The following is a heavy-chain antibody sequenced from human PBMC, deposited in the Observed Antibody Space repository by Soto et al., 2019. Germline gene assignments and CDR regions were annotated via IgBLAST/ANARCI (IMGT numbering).Heavy chain of an antibody. CDR1: GFTFSSYS. V-gene: IGHV3-48*02. CDR2: ISSSSSTI. J-gene: IGHJ4*02. CDR3: VTDLNWQGH. Sequence: GSLRISCEASGFTFSSYSMNWVRQAPGKGLEWLSYISSSSSTIYYADSVKGRFTISRDNAKNSLYLQMNSLRDEDSAVYYCVTDLNWQGHWGQGTLVTVSS.